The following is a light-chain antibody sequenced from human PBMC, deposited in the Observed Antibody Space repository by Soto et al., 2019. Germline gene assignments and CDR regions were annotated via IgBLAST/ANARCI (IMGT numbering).Light chain of an antibody. V-gene: IGKV3-20*01. CDR2: GAS. CDR3: QQYGGSPRT. CDR1: QSINSF. J-gene: IGKJ1*01. Sequence: EIVLTQSPGTPSLSPGEGATLSCRASQSINSFLAWYQQRRGQAPRLLIHGASNRATGIPDRFSGSGSGTDGTLTISRLEPEDCAVYYGQQYGGSPRTFGQGTKVDI.